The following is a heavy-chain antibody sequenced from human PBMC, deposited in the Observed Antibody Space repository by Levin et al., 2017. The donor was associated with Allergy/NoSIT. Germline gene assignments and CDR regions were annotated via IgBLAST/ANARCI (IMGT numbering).Heavy chain of an antibody. J-gene: IGHJ4*02. CDR1: GFTFSDYY. Sequence: GGSLRLSCAASGFTFSDYYMSWIRQAPGKGLEWVSYISSSGSTIYYADSVKGRFTISRDNAKNSLYLQMNSLRAEDTAVYYCARNPKGGYSYGYVSAGYYFDYWGQGTLVTVSS. CDR3: ARNPKGGYSYGYVSAGYYFDY. V-gene: IGHV3-11*01. D-gene: IGHD5-18*01. CDR2: ISSSGSTI.